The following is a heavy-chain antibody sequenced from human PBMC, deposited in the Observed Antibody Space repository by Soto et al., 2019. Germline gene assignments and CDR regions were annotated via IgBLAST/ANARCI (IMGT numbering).Heavy chain of an antibody. Sequence: LRLSCAASGFTFDDYAMHWVRQAPGKGLEWVSGISWNSGSIGYADSVKGRFTISRDNAKNSLYLQMNSLRAEDTALYYCAKDNLYDFWSGQLDYWGQGTLVTVSS. J-gene: IGHJ4*02. V-gene: IGHV3-9*01. CDR3: AKDNLYDFWSGQLDY. D-gene: IGHD3-3*01. CDR1: GFTFDDYA. CDR2: ISWNSGSI.